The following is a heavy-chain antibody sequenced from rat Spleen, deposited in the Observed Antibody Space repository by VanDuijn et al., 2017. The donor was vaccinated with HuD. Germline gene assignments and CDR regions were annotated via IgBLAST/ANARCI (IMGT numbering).Heavy chain of an antibody. D-gene: IGHD1-11*01. CDR1: GFNFNDYW. Sequence: EVKLVESGGGLVQPGRSLKLSCAASGFNFNDYWMGWVRQAPGKGLEWVSSINSDGGSTYYPDSVKGRFTISRDNAENTVYLQMDSLTSEDTATYYCAKEATYGGLMDAWGQGASVTVSS. V-gene: IGHV5-58*01. J-gene: IGHJ4*01. CDR2: INSDGGST. CDR3: AKEATYGGLMDA.